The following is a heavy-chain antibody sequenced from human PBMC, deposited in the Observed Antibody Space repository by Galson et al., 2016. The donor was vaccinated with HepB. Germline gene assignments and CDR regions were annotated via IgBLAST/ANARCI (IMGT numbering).Heavy chain of an antibody. V-gene: IGHV3-13*01. D-gene: IGHD3-3*01. CDR1: GFSFKNYD. CDR2: IDAAGAT. J-gene: IGHJ6*02. CDR3: ARAYYDFVYGMDV. Sequence: SLRPSCAASGFSFKNYDMHWVRQTTGKGLEWVSTIDAAGATYYLGSVKGRFAISRENAKNSLYLQMNSLRAEDTAIYYCARAYYDFVYGMDVWGQGTTVTVSS.